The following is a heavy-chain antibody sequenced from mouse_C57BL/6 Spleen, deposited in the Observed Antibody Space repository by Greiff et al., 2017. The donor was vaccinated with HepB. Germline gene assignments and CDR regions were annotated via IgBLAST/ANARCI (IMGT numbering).Heavy chain of an antibody. CDR1: GYTFNSYW. D-gene: IGHD1-1*01. J-gene: IGHJ3*01. Sequence: QVQLQQPGAELVMPGASVKLSCKASGYTFNSYWMHWVKQRPGQGLEWIGEIDPSDSYTNYNQKFKGKSTLTVDKSSSTAYMQLSSLTSEDSAVFYCASSYYGSSYQEPWFAYWGQGTLVTVSA. CDR3: ASSYYGSSYQEPWFAY. CDR2: IDPSDSYT. V-gene: IGHV1-69*01.